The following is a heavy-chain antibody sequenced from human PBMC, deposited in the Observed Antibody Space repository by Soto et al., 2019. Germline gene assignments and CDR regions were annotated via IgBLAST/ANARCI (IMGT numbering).Heavy chain of an antibody. V-gene: IGHV1-69*06. CDR2: IIPLFGTA. D-gene: IGHD5-18*01. Sequence: QVQLEQSGAEVKKPGSSVKVSCKASGVTVNSYAIIWGRQAPGQGLEWMGSIIPLFGTANSAQKFRDRVTNTADKSTSTAYMEVTSLRSEDTAVYYCAGFGYSKGYAYWGQGTLVTVSS. CDR1: GVTVNSYA. CDR3: AGFGYSKGYAY. J-gene: IGHJ4*02.